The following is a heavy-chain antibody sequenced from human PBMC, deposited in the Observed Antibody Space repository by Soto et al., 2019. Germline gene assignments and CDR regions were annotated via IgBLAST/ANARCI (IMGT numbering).Heavy chain of an antibody. Sequence: SVKVSCKASGGTFSSYAISWVRQAPGQGLEWMGGIIPIFGTANYAQKFQGRVTITADESTSTAYMELSSLRSEDTAVYYCARIGGTEGAFDIWGQGTMVTVSS. D-gene: IGHD2-15*01. V-gene: IGHV1-69*13. CDR1: GGTFSSYA. J-gene: IGHJ3*02. CDR2: IIPIFGTA. CDR3: ARIGGTEGAFDI.